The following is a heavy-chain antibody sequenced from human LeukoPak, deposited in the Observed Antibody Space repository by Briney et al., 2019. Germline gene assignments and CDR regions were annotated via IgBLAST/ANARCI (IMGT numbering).Heavy chain of an antibody. J-gene: IGHJ4*02. D-gene: IGHD2-21*02. Sequence: SETLSLTCAVYGSSFSGYYWTLIRQTPGKGLEWIGEISHTGDITNYNPSLKSRVTMSVDSPKNQFSLKLTSVTAADTGVYYCARVPDITARPCDSWGPGTLVTVSS. CDR2: ISHTGDIT. CDR1: GSSFSGYY. V-gene: IGHV4-34*01. CDR3: ARVPDITARPCDS.